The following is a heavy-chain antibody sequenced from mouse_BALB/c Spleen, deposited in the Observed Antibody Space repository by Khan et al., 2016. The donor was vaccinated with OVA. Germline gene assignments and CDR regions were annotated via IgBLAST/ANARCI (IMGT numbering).Heavy chain of an antibody. CDR2: IDPANDNS. Sequence: EVKLEESGAELVKPGASVKLSCTASGFNIKDTHMHWVKQRPEQGLEWIGRIDPANDNSKYDPRFQGKATITADTSSNTAYLHLSSLTSEDTAVYYCAPAGTGDYFDYWGQGTTLPVSS. CDR1: GFNIKDTH. V-gene: IGHV14-3*02. CDR3: APAGTGDYFDY. J-gene: IGHJ2*01. D-gene: IGHD4-1*01.